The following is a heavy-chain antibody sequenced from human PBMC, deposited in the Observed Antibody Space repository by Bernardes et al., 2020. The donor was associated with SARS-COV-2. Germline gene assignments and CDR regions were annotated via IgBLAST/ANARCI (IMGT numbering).Heavy chain of an antibody. Sequence: GGSLRLSCAASGFTFSNYGMSWVRQAPGKGLEWVSAISGSGGSTYYADSVKGRFTISRDNSKNTLYLQMNSLRAEDTAVYYCAKVGDYYASGNRFDYWGQGTLVTVSS. CDR3: AKVGDYYASGNRFDY. CDR2: ISGSGGST. J-gene: IGHJ4*02. V-gene: IGHV3-23*01. D-gene: IGHD3-10*01. CDR1: GFTFSNYG.